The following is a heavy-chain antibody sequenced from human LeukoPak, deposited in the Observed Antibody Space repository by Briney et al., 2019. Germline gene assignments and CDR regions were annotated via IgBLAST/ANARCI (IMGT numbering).Heavy chain of an antibody. CDR1: GFTFSNYL. D-gene: IGHD2-15*01. CDR3: ARRGAATGAFDI. V-gene: IGHV3-74*01. Sequence: GGSLRLSCAASGFTFSNYLMHWVRQAPGKGLVWVSRINSDGSSTNYADSVKGRFTISRDNAKNTLYLQMNSLRAEDTAVYYCARRGAATGAFDIWGRGTMVTVSS. J-gene: IGHJ3*02. CDR2: INSDGSST.